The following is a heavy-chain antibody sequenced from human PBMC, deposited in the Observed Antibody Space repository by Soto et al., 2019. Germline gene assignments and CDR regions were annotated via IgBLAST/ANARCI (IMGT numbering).Heavy chain of an antibody. CDR3: PRRIRRNMVRAVRTPSGIDV. V-gene: IGHV4-30-4*01. CDR2: IYYSGST. Sequence: SETLSLTSTVCGGSIRSRDYDRTWISQPPGKGLEWIGYIYYSGSTYYNPSLKSRVTISVDTSKNQFSLKLSSVTAADTAVHKSPRRIRRNMVRAVRTPSGIDVWRQLTTVTVS. CDR1: GGSIRSRDYD. J-gene: IGHJ6*02. D-gene: IGHD3-10*01.